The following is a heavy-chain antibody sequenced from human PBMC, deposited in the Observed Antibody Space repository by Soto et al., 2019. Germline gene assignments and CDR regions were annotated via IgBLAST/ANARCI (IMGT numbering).Heavy chain of an antibody. CDR2: IIPIFGTA. Sequence: QVQLVQSGAEVKKPGSSVKVSCKASGGTFSSYAISWVRQAPGQGLEWMGGIIPIFGTANYAQKFQGRVTITADESTSTAYMELSSLRSEDTAVYYCARDRRSDYGDPYYYYYYGMDVWGQGTTVIVSS. D-gene: IGHD4-17*01. V-gene: IGHV1-69*01. CDR1: GGTFSSYA. J-gene: IGHJ6*02. CDR3: ARDRRSDYGDPYYYYYYGMDV.